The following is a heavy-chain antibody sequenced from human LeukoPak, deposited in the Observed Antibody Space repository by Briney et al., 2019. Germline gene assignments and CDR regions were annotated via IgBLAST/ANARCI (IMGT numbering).Heavy chain of an antibody. CDR2: ISSSSSYM. J-gene: IGHJ4*02. CDR1: GFTFSSYS. V-gene: IGHV3-21*01. D-gene: IGHD3-22*01. Sequence: GGSLRLSCAASGFTFSSYSMNWVRQAPGKGLEWVSSISSSSSYMYYADSVKGRFTISRDNAKNSLYLQMNSLRAEDTAVYYCARWEYYYDSSGYLDYWGQGTLVTVSS. CDR3: ARWEYYYDSSGYLDY.